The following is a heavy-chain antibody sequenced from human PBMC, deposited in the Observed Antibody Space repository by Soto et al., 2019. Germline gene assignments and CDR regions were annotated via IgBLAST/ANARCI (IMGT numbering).Heavy chain of an antibody. D-gene: IGHD6-13*01. J-gene: IGHJ4*02. CDR1: GGSISSSSYY. CDR3: ARRGSSSWYGRDY. Sequence: QLQLQESGPGLVKPSETLSLTCTVSGGSISSSSYYWGWIRQPPGKGLEWIGSIYYSGSTYYNPSLQSRVTISVDTSKNQFSLKLSSVTAADTAVYYCARRGSSSWYGRDYWGQGTLVTVSS. V-gene: IGHV4-39*01. CDR2: IYYSGST.